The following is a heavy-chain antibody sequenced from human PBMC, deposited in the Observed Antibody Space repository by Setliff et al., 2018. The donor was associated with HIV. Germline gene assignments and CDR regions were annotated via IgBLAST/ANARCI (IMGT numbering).Heavy chain of an antibody. Sequence: SETLSLTCYVTDDPISSYCWSWVRQPAGKGLEWIGRLYVSGDTTYNPSLKSRVTMSLDTSKKHFSLNLKSVTAADTAVYYCALTGHRLLRGYMDVWGKGTTVTVSS. D-gene: IGHD2-15*01. V-gene: IGHV4-4*07. CDR1: DDPISSYC. CDR2: LYVSGDT. J-gene: IGHJ6*03. CDR3: ALTGHRLLRGYMDV.